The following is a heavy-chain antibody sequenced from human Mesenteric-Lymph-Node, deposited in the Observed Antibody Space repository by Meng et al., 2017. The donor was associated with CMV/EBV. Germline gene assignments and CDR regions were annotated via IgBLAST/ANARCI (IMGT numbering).Heavy chain of an antibody. J-gene: IGHJ5*02. V-gene: IGHV1-69*02. CDR3: AGGIAAAGSRWFDP. CDR2: IIPILGIA. D-gene: IGHD6-13*01. CDR1: GGTFSSYT. Sequence: QVQLVQSGAEVKKPGSSVKVSCKASGGTFSSYTISWVRQAPGQGLEWMGRIIPILGIANYAQKFQGRVTITADKSTSTAYMELSSLRSEDTAVYYCAGGIAAAGSRWFDPWGREPWSPSPQ.